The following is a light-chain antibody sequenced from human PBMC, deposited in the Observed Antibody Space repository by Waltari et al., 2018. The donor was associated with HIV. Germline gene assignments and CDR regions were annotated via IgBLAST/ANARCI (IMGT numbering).Light chain of an antibody. CDR3: QHHGT. CDR2: KAS. Sequence: DIQMTQSPSTLSASVGDRVTIPCRASQSISSWLAWYQQKPGKAPNLLIYKASTLESGVPSRFSGSGSGTEFTLTISSLQPDDFATYYCQHHGTFGQGTKVEIK. J-gene: IGKJ1*01. CDR1: QSISSW. V-gene: IGKV1-5*03.